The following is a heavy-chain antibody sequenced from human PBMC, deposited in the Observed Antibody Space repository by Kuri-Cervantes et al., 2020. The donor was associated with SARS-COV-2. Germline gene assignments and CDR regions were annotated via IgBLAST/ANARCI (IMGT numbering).Heavy chain of an antibody. J-gene: IGHJ3*02. D-gene: IGHD2-2*01. CDR3: ARDRGEIVVVPAATGSDAFDI. CDR1: GGSISSHY. V-gene: IGHV4-59*11. Sequence: SETLSLTCTVSGGSISSHYWSWIRQPPGKGLEWIGYIYYSGSTNYNPSLKSRVTISVDRSKNQFSLKLSSVTAADTAVYYCARDRGEIVVVPAATGSDAFDIWGQGTMVTVSS. CDR2: IYYSGST.